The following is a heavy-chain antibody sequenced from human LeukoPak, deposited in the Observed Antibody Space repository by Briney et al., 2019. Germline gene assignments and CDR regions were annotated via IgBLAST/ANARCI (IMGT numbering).Heavy chain of an antibody. Sequence: GGSLRLSCAASGFTFSNYWMSWVRQAPGKGLEWLANINQDGSEIYYVDSVKGRFTISRDNAKNSLYLQMNSLRAEDTAVYYCAREGSGSYPAFDYWGQGTLVTVSS. D-gene: IGHD1-26*01. CDR3: AREGSGSYPAFDY. V-gene: IGHV3-7*01. J-gene: IGHJ4*02. CDR2: INQDGSEI. CDR1: GFTFSNYW.